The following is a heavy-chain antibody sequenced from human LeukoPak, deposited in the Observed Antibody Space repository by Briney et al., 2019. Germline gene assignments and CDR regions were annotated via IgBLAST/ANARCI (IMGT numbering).Heavy chain of an antibody. V-gene: IGHV1-18*01. CDR1: GYTFTSFG. Sequence: WASVKVSCKASGYTFTSFGISWVRQAPGQGLEWMGWFSAYNGNTNYAQKFQGRVTMTADTSTSTAYMELRSLRSDDTAVYYCARGGGSDGFFDYWGQGPLVTVSS. CDR3: ARGGGSDGFFDY. CDR2: FSAYNGNT. J-gene: IGHJ4*02. D-gene: IGHD1-26*01.